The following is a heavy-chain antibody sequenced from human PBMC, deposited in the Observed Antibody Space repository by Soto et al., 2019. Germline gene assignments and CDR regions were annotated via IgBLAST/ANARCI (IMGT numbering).Heavy chain of an antibody. Sequence: KTGGSLRLSCAASGFTFSDYYMSWIRQAPGKGLEWVSYISSSGSTIYYADSVKGRFTISRDNAKNSLYLQMNSLRAEDTAVYYCARDREMVTIESGYFDYWGQGTLVTVSS. D-gene: IGHD2-21*02. V-gene: IGHV3-11*01. CDR3: ARDREMVTIESGYFDY. CDR2: ISSSGSTI. CDR1: GFTFSDYY. J-gene: IGHJ4*02.